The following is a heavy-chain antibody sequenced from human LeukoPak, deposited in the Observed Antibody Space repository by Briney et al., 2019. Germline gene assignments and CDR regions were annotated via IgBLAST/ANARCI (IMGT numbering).Heavy chain of an antibody. V-gene: IGHV5-51*01. CDR1: GYSFTSYW. J-gene: IGHJ1*01. CDR3: ARLFYSHSWDPGFFPD. D-gene: IGHD6-13*01. CDR2: IYPGDSDT. Sequence: GESLKISCKGSGYSFTSYWIGWVRQLPGKGLEGMGIIYPGDSDTRYSPSFQGQVTISADKSISTAYLQWSSLKASDTAMYYWARLFYSHSWDPGFFPDWGQGTLVTVSS.